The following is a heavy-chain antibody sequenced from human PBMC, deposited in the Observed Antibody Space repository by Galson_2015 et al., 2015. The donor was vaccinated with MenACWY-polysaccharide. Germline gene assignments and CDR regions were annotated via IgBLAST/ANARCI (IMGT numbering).Heavy chain of an antibody. D-gene: IGHD2-2*01. CDR3: ARAYCDRTTCYGMDV. Sequence: SLRLSCAASGFIFSSYAIHWVRQAPGKGLDWVAVISYDGSSKYYADSVRGRFTISRDNSKNTLYLQMNSLRLEDTAVYYCARAYCDRTTCYGMDVWGQGTTVTVSS. V-gene: IGHV3-30-3*01. CDR1: GFIFSSYA. CDR2: ISYDGSSK. J-gene: IGHJ6*02.